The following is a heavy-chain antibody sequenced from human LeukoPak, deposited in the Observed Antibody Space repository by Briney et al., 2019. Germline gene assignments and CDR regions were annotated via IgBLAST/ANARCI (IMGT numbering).Heavy chain of an antibody. CDR1: GGSFSGYY. CDR2: INESGST. D-gene: IGHD4-17*01. Sequence: SSETLSLTCAVYGGSFSGYYWSWIRQPPGKGLEWIGEINESGSTNYIPSLKSRVTISVDTSKNQLSLKLSSVTAADTAVYYCAREDYGDYYRLFDYWGQGTLVIVSS. CDR3: AREDYGDYYRLFDY. J-gene: IGHJ4*02. V-gene: IGHV4-34*01.